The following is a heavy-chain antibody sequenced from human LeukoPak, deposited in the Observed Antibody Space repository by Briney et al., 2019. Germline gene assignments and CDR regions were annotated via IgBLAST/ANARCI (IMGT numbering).Heavy chain of an antibody. CDR1: GFTFSNAW. D-gene: IGHD1-20*01. Sequence: GGSLRLSCAASGFTFSNAWMNWVRQAPGKGLEWVAKIKQDGSEVKYVASVEGRFTISRDNAERTLYLRMNSLRAEDTAVYYCARDMTETTGAIDYWGQGTLVTVSS. V-gene: IGHV3-7*03. J-gene: IGHJ4*02. CDR3: ARDMTETTGAIDY. CDR2: IKQDGSEV.